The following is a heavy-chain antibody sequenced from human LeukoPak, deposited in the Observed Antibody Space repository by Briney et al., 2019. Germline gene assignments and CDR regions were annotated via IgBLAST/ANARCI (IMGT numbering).Heavy chain of an antibody. CDR2: IIPILGIA. CDR3: ARNLITGTAMIAFDI. J-gene: IGHJ3*02. CDR1: GGTFSSYA. V-gene: IGHV1-69*04. Sequence: GASVKLSCKASGGTFSSYAISWVRQAPGQGLEWMGRIIPILGIANYAQKFQGRVTITADKSTSTAYMELSSLRSEDTAVYYCARNLITGTAMIAFDIWGQGTMVTVSS. D-gene: IGHD1-20*01.